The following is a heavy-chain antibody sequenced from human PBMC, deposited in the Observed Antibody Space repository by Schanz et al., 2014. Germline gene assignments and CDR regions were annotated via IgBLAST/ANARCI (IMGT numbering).Heavy chain of an antibody. Sequence: EMQLLESGGGLAQPGGSLRLSCAASGFTFRGYAMSWVRQARGKGLEWVSAMNESHSTIYYADSVRGRFTISRDNSRSTMYLQMNSLRAEDTAVYFCAKDLGVDCGDGCFNWYFDLWGRGTLVTVSS. CDR2: MNESHSTI. J-gene: IGHJ2*01. D-gene: IGHD2-21*02. CDR1: GFTFRGYA. V-gene: IGHV3-23*01. CDR3: AKDLGVDCGDGCFNWYFDL.